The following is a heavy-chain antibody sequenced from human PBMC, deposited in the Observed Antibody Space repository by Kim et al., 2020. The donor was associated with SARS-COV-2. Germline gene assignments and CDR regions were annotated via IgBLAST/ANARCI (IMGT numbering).Heavy chain of an antibody. D-gene: IGHD2-15*01. CDR3: AKVMYCSGGSCPAGGWFDP. CDR1: GFTFSSYG. Sequence: GGSLRLSCAASGFTFSSYGMHWVRQAPGKGLEWVAVIWYDGSNKYYADSVKGRFTISRDNSKNTLYLQMNSLRAEDTAVYYCAKVMYCSGGSCPAGGWFDPLGQGTLLTVSS. V-gene: IGHV3-33*06. CDR2: IWYDGSNK. J-gene: IGHJ5*02.